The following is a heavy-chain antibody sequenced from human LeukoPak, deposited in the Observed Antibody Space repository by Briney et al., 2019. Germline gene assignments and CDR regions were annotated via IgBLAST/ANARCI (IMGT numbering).Heavy chain of an antibody. Sequence: ASETLSLTCTVSGYSISSGYYWGWIRQPPGKGLEWIGSIYHSGSTYYNPSLKSRVTISVDTSKNQFSLKLSSVTAADTAVYYCARDGAVAGTDYWGQGTLVTVSS. CDR2: IYHSGST. CDR1: GYSISSGYY. V-gene: IGHV4-38-2*02. D-gene: IGHD6-19*01. CDR3: ARDGAVAGTDY. J-gene: IGHJ4*02.